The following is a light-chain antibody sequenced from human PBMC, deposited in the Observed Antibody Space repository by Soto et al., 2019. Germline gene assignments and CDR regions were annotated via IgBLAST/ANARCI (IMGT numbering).Light chain of an antibody. CDR1: QSVGTY. J-gene: IGKJ3*01. Sequence: EIVLTQSPATLSLSPGERATLSCRASQSVGTYLAWYQQKPGQPPRLLMYDASNRAAGIPARFSGSGSGTDFALTISTLEPEDFAVYYCHQRYNWPFTFGPGTKVDI. CDR3: HQRYNWPFT. V-gene: IGKV3-11*01. CDR2: DAS.